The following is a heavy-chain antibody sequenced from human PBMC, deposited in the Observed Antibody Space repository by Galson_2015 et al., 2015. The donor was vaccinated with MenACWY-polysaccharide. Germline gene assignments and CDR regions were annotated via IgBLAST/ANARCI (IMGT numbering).Heavy chain of an antibody. CDR3: ARDGAHYYYYMNV. J-gene: IGHJ6*03. CDR1: GDSISRYY. V-gene: IGHV4-59*01. Sequence: ETLSLTCTVSGDSISRYYWSWIRPPPGKGLEWIGYISYTGITNYNPSLKSRVTISVDTSKNQYSLKLSSVTAADTAVYYCARDGAHYYYYMNVWGEGTTVTVSS. CDR2: ISYTGIT. D-gene: IGHD1-26*01.